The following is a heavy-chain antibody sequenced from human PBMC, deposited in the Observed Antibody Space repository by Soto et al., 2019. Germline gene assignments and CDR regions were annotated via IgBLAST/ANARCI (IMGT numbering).Heavy chain of an antibody. CDR3: ARVKRSSGYSSGWQLEPHYYYYGMDV. CDR1: GYTFTSYG. J-gene: IGHJ6*02. V-gene: IGHV1-18*01. Sequence: QVQLVQSGAEVKKPGASVKVSCKASGYTFTSYGISWVRQAPGQGLEWMGWISAYNGNTNYAQKLQGRVTMTTDTSTSTACMELRSLRSDDTAVYYCARVKRSSGYSSGWQLEPHYYYYGMDVWGQGTTVTVSS. D-gene: IGHD6-19*01. CDR2: ISAYNGNT.